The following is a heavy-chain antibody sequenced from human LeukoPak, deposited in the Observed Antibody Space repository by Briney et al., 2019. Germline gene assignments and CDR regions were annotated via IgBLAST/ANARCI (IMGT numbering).Heavy chain of an antibody. D-gene: IGHD3-16*01. Sequence: ASVKVSCKASGGTFSSYAISRVRQAPGQGLEWVGMINPSGGRTSYAQRFQGRVTVTTDTSTNTVYMQLSSLASEDTAVYYCARERRAWGEDFWGQGTLVTVSS. V-gene: IGHV1-46*01. J-gene: IGHJ4*02. CDR1: GGTFSSYA. CDR2: INPSGGRT. CDR3: ARERRAWGEDF.